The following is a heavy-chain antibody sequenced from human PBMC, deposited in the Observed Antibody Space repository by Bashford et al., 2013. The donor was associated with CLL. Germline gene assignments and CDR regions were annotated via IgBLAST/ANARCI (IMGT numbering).Heavy chain of an antibody. Sequence: ETLSLTCAVYGWVLQWLLLELDPPRPPRGRGWSGVGEINHSGSTNYNPSLKSRVTISVDTSKNQFSLKLSSVTAADTAVYYCARGPMIVVVINPGEPYYYYYYGMDVVGPKGPTVTVSS. CDR1: GWVLQWLL. J-gene: IGHJ6*01. CDR3: ARGPMIVVVINPGEPYYYYYYGMDV. V-gene: IGHV4-34*01. D-gene: IGHD3-22*01. CDR2: INHSGST.